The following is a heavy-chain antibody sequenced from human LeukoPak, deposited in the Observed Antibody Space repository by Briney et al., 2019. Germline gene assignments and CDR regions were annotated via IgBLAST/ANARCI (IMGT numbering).Heavy chain of an antibody. CDR3: ARARGSGWYFDY. CDR1: GFTFSTYS. J-gene: IGHJ4*02. Sequence: GGSLRLSCAASGFTFSTYSMNWVRQAPGKGLEWVSYITSSGSTIYYADSVKGRFTISRDNAKNSLYLQMNSLRDEDTAMYYCARARGSGWYFDYWGQGTLVAVSS. CDR2: ITSSGSTI. V-gene: IGHV3-48*02. D-gene: IGHD6-19*01.